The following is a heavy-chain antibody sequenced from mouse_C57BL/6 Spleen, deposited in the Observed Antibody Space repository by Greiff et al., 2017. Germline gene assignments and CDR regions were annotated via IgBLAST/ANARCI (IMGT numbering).Heavy chain of an antibody. CDR2: ISYDGSN. Sequence: EVKLMESGPGLVKPSQSLSLTCSVTGYSITSGYYWNWIRQFPGNKLEWMGYISYDGSNNYNPSLKNRISITRDTSKNQFFLKLNSVTTEDTATYYCAREGGLRQYYYAMDYWGQGTSVTVSS. CDR3: AREGGLRQYYYAMDY. D-gene: IGHD2-4*01. CDR1: GYSITSGYY. J-gene: IGHJ4*01. V-gene: IGHV3-6*01.